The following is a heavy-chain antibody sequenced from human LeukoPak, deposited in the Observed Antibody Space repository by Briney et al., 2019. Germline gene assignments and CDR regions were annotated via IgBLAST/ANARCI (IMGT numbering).Heavy chain of an antibody. V-gene: IGHV3-49*04. Sequence: GGSLRLSCTASGFTFGDYAMSWVRQAPGKGLEWVGFIRSKAYGGTTEYAASVKGRFTISREDSNSVAYVQMNSLKTEDTAVYYCTARRGGSRLDYLGQGTLVTVSS. CDR3: TARRGGSRLDY. CDR2: IRSKAYGGTT. CDR1: GFTFGDYA. J-gene: IGHJ4*02. D-gene: IGHD1-26*01.